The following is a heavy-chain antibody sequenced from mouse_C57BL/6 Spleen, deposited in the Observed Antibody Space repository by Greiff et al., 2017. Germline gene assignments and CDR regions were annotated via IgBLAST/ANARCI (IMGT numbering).Heavy chain of an antibody. CDR2: IYPSDSET. CDR3: ARGRLQCYFDY. V-gene: IGHV1-61*01. J-gene: IGHJ2*01. D-gene: IGHD2-2*01. CDR1: GYTFTSYW. Sequence: VQLQQPGAELVRPGSSVKLSCKASGYTFTSYWMHWVKQRPGQGLEWIGNIYPSDSETHYNQKFKDKDTLTVDKSSSTAYMQLSSLTSEDSAVYYCARGRLQCYFDYWGQGTTLTVSS.